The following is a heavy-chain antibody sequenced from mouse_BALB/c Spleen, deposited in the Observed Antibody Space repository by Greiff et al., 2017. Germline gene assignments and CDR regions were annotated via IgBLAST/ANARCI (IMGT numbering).Heavy chain of an antibody. CDR1: GFNIKDTY. Sequence: EVQLQQSGAELVKPGASVKLSCTASGFNIKDTYMHWVKQRPEQGLEWIGRIDPANGNTKYDPKFQGKATITADTSSNTAYLQLSSLTSEDTAVYYCARGGNYCNYYFDYWGQGTTLTVSS. CDR2: IDPANGNT. D-gene: IGHD2-1*01. J-gene: IGHJ2*01. V-gene: IGHV14-3*02. CDR3: ARGGNYCNYYFDY.